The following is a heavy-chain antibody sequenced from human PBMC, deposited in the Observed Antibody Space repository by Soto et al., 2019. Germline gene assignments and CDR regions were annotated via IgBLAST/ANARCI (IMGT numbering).Heavy chain of an antibody. D-gene: IGHD6-13*01. V-gene: IGHV3-74*01. CDR3: ARRAAAGLGY. CDR1: GFTFSSYW. Sequence: EVQLVESGGGLVQPGGSLRVSCAVSGFTFSSYWMHWVRQAPGKGLVWVSRINSDGSSTSYVDSVKGPFTISRDNAKNTLYLQMNSLRAEDTAVYYCARRAAAGLGYWGQGTLVTVSS. CDR2: INSDGSST. J-gene: IGHJ4*02.